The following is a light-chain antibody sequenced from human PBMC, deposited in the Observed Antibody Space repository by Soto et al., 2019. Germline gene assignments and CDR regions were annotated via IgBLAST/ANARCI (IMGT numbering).Light chain of an antibody. V-gene: IGKV1-5*01. CDR3: HQYNSYS. CDR2: HAS. Sequence: DIQMTQSPSTLSASVGDRVTITCRASQNVNGRLAWYQQKPGTAPKLLIYHASTLESGVPSRFSGSGSGTEFTLTIRCLQPDDFATYYCHQYNSYSFGQGTKVDIK. J-gene: IGKJ1*01. CDR1: QNVNGR.